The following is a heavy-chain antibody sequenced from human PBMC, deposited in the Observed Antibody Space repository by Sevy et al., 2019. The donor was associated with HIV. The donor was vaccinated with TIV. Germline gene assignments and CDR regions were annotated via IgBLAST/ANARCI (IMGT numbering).Heavy chain of an antibody. V-gene: IGHV3-30*04. Sequence: GGSLRLSCAASGFTFSSYAMHWVRQAPGKGLEWVAVISYDGSNKYYADSVKGRFTISRDNSKNTLYLQMNSLRAEDTPVYYCARDLRYYYDSSGYGHYFDYWGQGTLVTVSS. CDR3: ARDLRYYYDSSGYGHYFDY. J-gene: IGHJ4*02. CDR2: ISYDGSNK. CDR1: GFTFSSYA. D-gene: IGHD3-22*01.